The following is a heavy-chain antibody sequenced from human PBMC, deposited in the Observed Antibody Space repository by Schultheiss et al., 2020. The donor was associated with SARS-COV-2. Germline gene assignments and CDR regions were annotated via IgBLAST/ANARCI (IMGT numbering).Heavy chain of an antibody. V-gene: IGHV4-61*08. CDR3: ARRSTTSVGMDV. D-gene: IGHD2/OR15-2a*01. CDR2: IYYSGST. CDR1: GGSISSGGYY. Sequence: GSLRLSCTVSGGSISSGGYYWSWIRQPPGKGLEWIGYIYYSGSTNYNPSLKSRVTISVDTSKNQFSLKLSSVTAADTAVYYCARRSTTSVGMDVWGQGTTVTVSS. J-gene: IGHJ6*02.